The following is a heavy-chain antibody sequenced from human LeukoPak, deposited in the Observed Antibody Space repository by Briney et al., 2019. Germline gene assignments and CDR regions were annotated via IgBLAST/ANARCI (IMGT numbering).Heavy chain of an antibody. Sequence: PGGSLRLSCAASGFTFSDYYMSWIRQAPGKGLEWVSYISSSGSTIYYADSVKGRFTISRDNSKNTLYLQMNSLRAEDTAVYYCARVGTIAVVVYAFDYWGQGTLVTVSS. D-gene: IGHD6-19*01. V-gene: IGHV3-11*04. CDR2: ISSSGSTI. CDR3: ARVGTIAVVVYAFDY. J-gene: IGHJ4*02. CDR1: GFTFSDYY.